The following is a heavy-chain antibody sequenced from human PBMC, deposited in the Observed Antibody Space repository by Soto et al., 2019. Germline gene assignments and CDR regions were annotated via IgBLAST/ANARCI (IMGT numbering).Heavy chain of an antibody. J-gene: IGHJ4*02. CDR3: ARRIVATETFDY. CDR2: TSHDGVT. CDR1: SGSIDNVYW. Sequence: SGTLSLTCAVSSGSIDNVYWWSWVRQSPGKGLEWIGETSHDGVTNYNPSLESRVTISIDTSKNQFSLAVNSVTAADTAVYYCARRIVATETFDYWGQGTLVTVSS. D-gene: IGHD5-12*01. V-gene: IGHV4-4*02.